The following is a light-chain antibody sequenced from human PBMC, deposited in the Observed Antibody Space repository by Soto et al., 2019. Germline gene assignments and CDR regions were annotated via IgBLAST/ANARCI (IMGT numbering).Light chain of an antibody. CDR1: QSVPKDY. Sequence: EIVVTQSPGTLSLSPGERATLSCRASQSVPKDYLAWYQHKPGQAPRLLIHDASSRATGIPDRFSGSGSGTDFTLTISRLEPEDFAVYYCQQCSISPLTFGGGTKVEIK. CDR2: DAS. CDR3: QQCSISPLT. J-gene: IGKJ4*01. V-gene: IGKV3-20*01.